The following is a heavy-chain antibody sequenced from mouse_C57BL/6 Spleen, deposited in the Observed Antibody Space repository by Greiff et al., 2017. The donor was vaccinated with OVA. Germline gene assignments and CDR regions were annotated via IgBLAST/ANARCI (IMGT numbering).Heavy chain of an antibody. J-gene: IGHJ1*03. Sequence: VQLQQPGAELVRPGSSVKLSCKASGYTFTSYWMDWVKQRPGQGLEWIGNIYPSDSETHYNQKFKDKATLTVDKSSSTAYMQLSSLTSEDSAVYYCARSVYGSSYGYFDVWGTGTTVTVSS. CDR1: GYTFTSYW. CDR3: ARSVYGSSYGYFDV. V-gene: IGHV1-61*01. CDR2: IYPSDSET. D-gene: IGHD1-1*01.